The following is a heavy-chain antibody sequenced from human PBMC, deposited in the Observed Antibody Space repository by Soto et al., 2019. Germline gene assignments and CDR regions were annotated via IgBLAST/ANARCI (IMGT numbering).Heavy chain of an antibody. D-gene: IGHD5-12*01. V-gene: IGHV3-66*01. Sequence: GESLKISCAASGFTVSSNYMSWVRQAPGKGLGWVSVIYSGGSTYYADSVKGRFTIARHKSKNTLYLQMNSLRAEDTAVYYCARGRDGYNYAFDIWGQGTMVTVSS. CDR3: ARGRDGYNYAFDI. CDR1: GFTVSSNY. J-gene: IGHJ3*02. CDR2: IYSGGST.